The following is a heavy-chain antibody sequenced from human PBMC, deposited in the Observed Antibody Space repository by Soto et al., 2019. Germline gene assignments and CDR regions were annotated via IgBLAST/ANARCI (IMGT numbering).Heavy chain of an antibody. Sequence: PSETLSLTCAVNGGSFSGYYWTWIRHPPGTGLEWIGEINHSGSTNYNPSLKSRVTISVDTSKNQFSLKLTSVTAADTAVYYCARDKITGLFDYWGQGTLVT. CDR1: GGSFSGYY. CDR3: ARDKITGLFDY. D-gene: IGHD2-8*02. V-gene: IGHV4-34*01. CDR2: INHSGST. J-gene: IGHJ4*02.